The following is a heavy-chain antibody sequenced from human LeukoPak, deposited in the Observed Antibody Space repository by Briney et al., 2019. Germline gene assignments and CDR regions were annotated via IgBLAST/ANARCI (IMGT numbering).Heavy chain of an antibody. V-gene: IGHV4-34*01. D-gene: IGHD5-12*01. Sequence: SETLSLTCAVSGGSLSGYYWTWIRQPPGKGLEWIGEINHSGSTNYNPSLKSRVTISVDTSKNQFSLKLSSVTAADTAVYYCARSEYSGYDWGGFDYWGQGTLVTVSS. J-gene: IGHJ4*02. CDR3: ARSEYSGYDWGGFDY. CDR2: INHSGST. CDR1: GGSLSGYY.